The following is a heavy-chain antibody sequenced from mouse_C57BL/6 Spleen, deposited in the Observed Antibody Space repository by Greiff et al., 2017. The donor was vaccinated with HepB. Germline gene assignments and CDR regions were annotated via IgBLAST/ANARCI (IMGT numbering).Heavy chain of an antibody. J-gene: IGHJ2*01. V-gene: IGHV5-15*01. D-gene: IGHD2-4*01. Sequence: DVKLQESGGGLVQPGGSLKLSCAASGFTFSDYGMAWVRQAPRKGPEWVAFISNLAYSIYYADTVTGRFTISRENAKNTLYLEMSSLRSEDTAMYYCARLRDYDDYFDYWGQDTTLTVSS. CDR2: ISNLAYSI. CDR3: ARLRDYDDYFDY. CDR1: GFTFSDYG.